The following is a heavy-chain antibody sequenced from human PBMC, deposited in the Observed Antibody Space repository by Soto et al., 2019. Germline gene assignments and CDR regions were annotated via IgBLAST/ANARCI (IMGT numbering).Heavy chain of an antibody. CDR2: ISWNSGSI. J-gene: IGHJ3*01. Sequence: GGSLRLSCAASGFAFDDYAMHWVRQAPGKGLVWVSGISWNSGSIGYADSVKCRFTISRDNYKNSLYLHIYSLRDEATALYYCSKDIKNRIALARDAFFFWRQGTMVTVSS. V-gene: IGHV3-9*01. D-gene: IGHD6-19*01. CDR1: GFAFDDYA. CDR3: SKDIKNRIALARDAFFF.